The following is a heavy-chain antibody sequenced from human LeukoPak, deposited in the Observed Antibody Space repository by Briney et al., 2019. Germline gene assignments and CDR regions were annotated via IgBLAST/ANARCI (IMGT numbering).Heavy chain of an antibody. D-gene: IGHD3-10*01. CDR1: GYKFSSYY. CDR2: IYPGDSDT. CDR3: ARTPYYGSGSYYSGV. Sequence: GESLRISCKGSGYKFSSYYIAWVRQMPGKGLEWMGIIYPGDSDTRYSPSFQGQVTISADKSISTAYLQWSSLKASDTAMYYCARTPYYGSGSYYSGVWGQGTVVTVSS. V-gene: IGHV5-51*01. J-gene: IGHJ3*01.